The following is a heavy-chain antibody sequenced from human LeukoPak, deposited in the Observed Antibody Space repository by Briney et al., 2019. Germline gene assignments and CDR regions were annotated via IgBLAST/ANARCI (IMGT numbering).Heavy chain of an antibody. J-gene: IGHJ6*03. D-gene: IGHD1-1*01. V-gene: IGHV3-74*01. CDR1: GFTFSSYW. CDR2: IHSDGSST. CDR3: ARDKPGSHYYVDV. Sequence: GGSLRLSCAASGFTFSSYWMHWVRHAPGKGREWVSRIHSDGSSTSYADFVKGRFTISRDNAKNTLYLQMNSLRAEDTAVYYCARDKPGSHYYVDVWGKGTTVTVSS.